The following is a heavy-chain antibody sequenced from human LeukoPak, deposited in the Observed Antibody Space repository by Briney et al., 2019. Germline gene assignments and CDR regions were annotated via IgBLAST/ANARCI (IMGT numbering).Heavy chain of an antibody. Sequence: GGSLRLSCAASGFIFSSYAMTWVRQAPGKGLEWVSSSGSTTDYSDSVKGRFTISRDNSKNTLYLQMNSLSAEDTAAYYCTRDSSYGDYSTAFDYWGQGALVTVSS. CDR1: GFIFSSYA. CDR3: TRDSSYGDYSTAFDY. J-gene: IGHJ4*02. CDR2: SGSTT. V-gene: IGHV3-23*01. D-gene: IGHD4-17*01.